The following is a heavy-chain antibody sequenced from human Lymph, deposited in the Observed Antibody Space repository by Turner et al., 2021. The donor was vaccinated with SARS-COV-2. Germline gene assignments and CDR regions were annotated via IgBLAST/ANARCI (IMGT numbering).Heavy chain of an antibody. CDR1: GIIVSRNY. CDR3: ARDLGTYGMDV. Sequence: EVQLVETGGGLIQPGGSLRLSCAASGIIVSRNYMNWVRQVPGKGLEWVSVIYSGGTTYYADSVKGRFTISRDNSTNTLYLQMNSLRVEDTAVYYGARDLGTYGMDVWGQGTTVTVSS. D-gene: IGHD6-13*01. J-gene: IGHJ6*02. V-gene: IGHV3-53*02. CDR2: IYSGGTT.